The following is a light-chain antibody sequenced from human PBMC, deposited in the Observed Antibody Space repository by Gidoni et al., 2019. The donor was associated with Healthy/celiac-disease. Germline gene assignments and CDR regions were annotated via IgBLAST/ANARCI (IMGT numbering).Light chain of an antibody. Sequence: DIVMTQSPLSLPVTPGEPASISCRSSQSLLHSNGYNYLDWYLQKPEQSPQPLIYLGSNRASGVPDRFSGSGSGTDFTLKISRVEAEDVGVYYCMQALQTPLTFGGGTKVEIK. V-gene: IGKV2-28*01. J-gene: IGKJ4*01. CDR1: QSLLHSNGYNY. CDR2: LGS. CDR3: MQALQTPLT.